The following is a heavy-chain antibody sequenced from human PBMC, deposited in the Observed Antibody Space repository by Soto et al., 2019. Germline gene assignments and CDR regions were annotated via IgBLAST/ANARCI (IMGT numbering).Heavy chain of an antibody. CDR2: INHSGST. CDR1: GGSFSGYY. Sequence: SETLSLTCAVYGGSFSGYYWSWIRQPPGKGLEWIGGINHSGSTNYNPSLKGRVTISVDTSRNQFSLRLVSVTAADTAVYYCARHGSGTYYPIDYWGQGTLVTVSS. J-gene: IGHJ4*02. V-gene: IGHV4-34*01. D-gene: IGHD3-10*01. CDR3: ARHGSGTYYPIDY.